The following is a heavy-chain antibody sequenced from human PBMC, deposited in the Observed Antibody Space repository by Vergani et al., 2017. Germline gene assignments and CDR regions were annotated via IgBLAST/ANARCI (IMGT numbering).Heavy chain of an antibody. Sequence: EVQLVESGGGLVKPGGSLRLSCAASGFTFSNAWMSWVRQAPGKGLEWVGRIKSKTDGGTTDYAAPVKGRFTISRDDSKNTLYLQMNSLKTEDTAVYYCTTATGIAVAGTFRYYYYYMDVWGKGTTVTGSS. V-gene: IGHV3-15*01. CDR2: IKSKTDGGTT. CDR1: GFTFSNAW. J-gene: IGHJ6*03. CDR3: TTATGIAVAGTFRYYYYYMDV. D-gene: IGHD6-19*01.